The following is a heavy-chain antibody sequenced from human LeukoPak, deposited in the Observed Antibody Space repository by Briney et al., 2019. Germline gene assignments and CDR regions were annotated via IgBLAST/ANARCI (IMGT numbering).Heavy chain of an antibody. Sequence: PGGSLRLSCAASGFTFSSYGMHWLRQAPGKALERVAFIRYDGSNKYYADSVKRRFTISRDNSKNTLYLQMNSLRAEDTAVYYCARDLELYGSGSAYYMDVWGKGTTVTVSS. CDR2: IRYDGSNK. CDR1: GFTFSSYG. V-gene: IGHV3-30*02. CDR3: ARDLELYGSGSAYYMDV. D-gene: IGHD3-10*01. J-gene: IGHJ6*03.